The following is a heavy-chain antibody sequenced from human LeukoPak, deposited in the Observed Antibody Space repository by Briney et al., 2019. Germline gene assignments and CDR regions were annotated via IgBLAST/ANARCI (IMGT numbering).Heavy chain of an antibody. CDR1: GFTFSSYA. V-gene: IGHV3-30*01. CDR2: ISYDGSNK. J-gene: IGHJ4*02. D-gene: IGHD2-15*01. CDR3: ARDVDPYCNLGSCYDY. Sequence: SGRSLRLSCAASGFTFSSYAMHWVRQAPGKGLEWVAVISYDGSNKYYADSVKGRFTISRDNSKNTLYLQMNSLRAEDTAVYYCARDVDPYCNLGSCYDYWGQGTLVTVSS.